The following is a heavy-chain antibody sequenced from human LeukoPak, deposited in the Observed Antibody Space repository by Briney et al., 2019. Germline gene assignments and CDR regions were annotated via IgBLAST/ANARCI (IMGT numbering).Heavy chain of an antibody. CDR3: AKGIYSSGWSYFDY. J-gene: IGHJ4*01. V-gene: IGHV3-23*01. Sequence: GGSLRLACAASGFTFSDFAMSWVRQAPGKGLEWVSTLSGSGITTYYEDSVKGRFTISRDNSKNTLYLQMNSLRAEDTAVYYCAKGIYSSGWSYFDYWGHGTLVTVSS. CDR2: LSGSGITT. CDR1: GFTFSDFA. D-gene: IGHD6-19*01.